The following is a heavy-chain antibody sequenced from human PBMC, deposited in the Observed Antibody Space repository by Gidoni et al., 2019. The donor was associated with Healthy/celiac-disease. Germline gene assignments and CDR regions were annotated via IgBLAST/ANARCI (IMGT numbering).Heavy chain of an antibody. Sequence: EVQLVESGGGLVQPRRSLRLSCTASGFTFGDYAMSWFRQAPGKGLEWVGFIRSKAYGGTTEYAASVKGRFTISRDDSKSIAYLQMNSLKTEDTAVYYCTRIPGYSSSWPFDYWGQGTLVTVSS. D-gene: IGHD6-13*01. CDR1: GFTFGDYA. V-gene: IGHV3-49*03. CDR3: TRIPGYSSSWPFDY. J-gene: IGHJ4*02. CDR2: IRSKAYGGTT.